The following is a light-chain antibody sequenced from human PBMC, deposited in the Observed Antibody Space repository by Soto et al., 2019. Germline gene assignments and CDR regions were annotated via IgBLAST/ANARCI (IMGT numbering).Light chain of an antibody. Sequence: VVPRSPETLTLSRAERATLSGRSIHLSSRQYRSCXXXIPXHPLRLLIYGVSMRADGIPDRFSGSGSGSEFTLTINRLEPEDFAVYYCQDFDSPQWTVGQGTKV. CDR3: QDFDSPQWT. V-gene: IGKV3-20*01. CDR1: HLSSRQY. CDR2: GVS. J-gene: IGKJ1*01.